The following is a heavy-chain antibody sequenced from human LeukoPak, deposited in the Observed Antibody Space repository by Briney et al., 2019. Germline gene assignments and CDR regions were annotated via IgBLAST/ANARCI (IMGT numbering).Heavy chain of an antibody. CDR2: T. J-gene: IGHJ6*03. D-gene: IGHD6-19*01. Sequence: TNYNPSLKSRVTISLDKSKNQFSLKLSSVTAADTAVYYCAREGGIAVAGDYYSYMDVWGKGTTVTVSS. CDR3: AREGGIAVAGDYYSYMDV. V-gene: IGHV4-4*02.